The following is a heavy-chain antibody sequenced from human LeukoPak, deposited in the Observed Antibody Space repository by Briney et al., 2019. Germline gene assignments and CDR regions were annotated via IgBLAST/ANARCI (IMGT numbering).Heavy chain of an antibody. CDR2: INPSSGGT. Sequence: ASVKVPCKASGYTFTGYYMHWVRQAPGQGLEWMGWINPSSGGTGYAQKFQGRVTMTRDTSTSTVYMELTSLRSEDTAVYYCARDGLYCTNGVCSSDIWGQGTLVTVSS. CDR3: ARDGLYCTNGVCSSDI. J-gene: IGHJ3*02. CDR1: GYTFTGYY. V-gene: IGHV1-46*01. D-gene: IGHD2-8*01.